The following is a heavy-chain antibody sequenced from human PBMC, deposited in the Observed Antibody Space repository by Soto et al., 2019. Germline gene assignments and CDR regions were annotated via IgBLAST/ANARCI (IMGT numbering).Heavy chain of an antibody. CDR1: GGSISSGGYS. CDR3: ARLRDSSGYEYFDY. V-gene: IGHV4-30-2*01. CDR2: IYHSGSP. J-gene: IGHJ4*02. D-gene: IGHD3-22*01. Sequence: SETLSLTCAVSGGSISSGGYSWSWIRQPPGKGLEWIGYIYHSGSPYYNPSLKSRVTISVDRSKNQFSLKLSSVTAADTAVYYCARLRDSSGYEYFDYWGQGTMVTVPS.